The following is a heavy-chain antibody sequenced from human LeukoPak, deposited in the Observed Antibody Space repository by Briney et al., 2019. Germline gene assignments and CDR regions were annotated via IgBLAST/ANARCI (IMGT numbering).Heavy chain of an antibody. CDR3: AKDLKTVAGGTFDF. V-gene: IGHV3-23*01. J-gene: IGHJ4*02. CDR2: FSGSSGNT. CDR1: GFTFSSYA. Sequence: PGGSLRLSCAASGFTFSSYAMSWVRQAPGKGLEWVSSFSGSSGNTYYADSVKGRFTISRDNSKNTLYLQMNSLRAEDTAVYYCAKDLKTVAGGTFDFWGQGTLVTVSS. D-gene: IGHD6-19*01.